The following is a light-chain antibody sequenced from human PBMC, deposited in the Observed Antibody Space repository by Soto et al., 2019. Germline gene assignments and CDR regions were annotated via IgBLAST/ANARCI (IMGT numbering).Light chain of an antibody. CDR2: GAS. J-gene: IGKJ1*01. CDR3: QQYCSSGT. CDR1: QSVSNNY. Sequence: EIVLTQSPGTLSLSPGERATLSCRASQSVSNNYLAWYHQKPGQAPRLLIYGASNRSTGITDRFSGSGSGTDFTLTIIRLEPEDFAVYYCQQYCSSGTFGQGTKVEIK. V-gene: IGKV3-20*01.